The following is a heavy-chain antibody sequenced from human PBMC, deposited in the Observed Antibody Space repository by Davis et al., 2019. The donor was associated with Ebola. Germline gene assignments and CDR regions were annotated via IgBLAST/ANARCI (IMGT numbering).Heavy chain of an antibody. J-gene: IGHJ4*02. CDR2: ISGEGSTT. Sequence: PGGSLRLSCAASGFTFSSSWMHWVRQAPGKGLVWVSRISGEGSTTKYADSVKGRFTISRDNAKNSLYLQMNSLRAEDTAVYFCARGWQQHAYWGQGSLVIVSS. CDR3: ARGWQQHAY. CDR1: GFTFSSSW. D-gene: IGHD5-24*01. V-gene: IGHV3-74*03.